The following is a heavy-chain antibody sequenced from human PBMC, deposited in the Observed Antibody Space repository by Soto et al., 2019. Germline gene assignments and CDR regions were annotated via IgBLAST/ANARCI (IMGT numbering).Heavy chain of an antibody. Sequence: QVQLQESGPGLVKPSETLSLTCTVSGGSISDYVWSWIRQPPGKGLEWIGYVYYTGNTNSIPSLKSRVTISVDTSKNQFSLKLRSVTAADTAVYYCARGLGNYPWSFNSWGQGTLVTVSS. V-gene: IGHV4-59*01. CDR2: VYYTGNT. CDR3: ARGLGNYPWSFNS. CDR1: GGSISDYV. D-gene: IGHD3-16*02. J-gene: IGHJ4*02.